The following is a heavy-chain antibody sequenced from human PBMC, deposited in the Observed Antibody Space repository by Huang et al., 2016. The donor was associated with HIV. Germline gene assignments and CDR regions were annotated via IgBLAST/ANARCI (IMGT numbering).Heavy chain of an antibody. V-gene: IGHV4-34*01. CDR2: IKYNGHA. J-gene: IGHJ3*01. CDR3: ARGRDTTEMDTVDDALDV. D-gene: IGHD1-1*01. CDR1: GGPFSTHY. Sequence: GGPFSTHYWSWIRQSPGKGLEWIAEIKYNGHANFNPSLRSRVSISVDTSKNQFSLNVTSVTAVDTAIYYCARGRDTTEMDTVDDALDVWDQGTLVIVSS.